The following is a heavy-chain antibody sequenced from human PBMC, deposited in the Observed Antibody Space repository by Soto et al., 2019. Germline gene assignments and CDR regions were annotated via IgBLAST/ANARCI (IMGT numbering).Heavy chain of an antibody. CDR3: ARPIGGHDYGDVDAFDI. CDR1: GGSISSYY. Sequence: SETLSLTCTVSGGSISSYYWSWIRQPPGKGLEWIGYIYYSGSTNYNPSLKSRVTISVDTSKNQFSLKLSSVTAADTAVYYCARPIGGHDYGDVDAFDIWGQGTMVTVSS. V-gene: IGHV4-59*08. D-gene: IGHD4-17*01. J-gene: IGHJ3*02. CDR2: IYYSGST.